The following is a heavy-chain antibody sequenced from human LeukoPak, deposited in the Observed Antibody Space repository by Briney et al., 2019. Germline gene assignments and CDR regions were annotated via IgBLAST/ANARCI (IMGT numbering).Heavy chain of an antibody. CDR3: ARDPYMYGGNPVGDY. V-gene: IGHV3-53*01. J-gene: IGHJ4*02. CDR2: IYSGGST. D-gene: IGHD4-23*01. CDR1: GFTFGDYA. Sequence: PGGSLRLSCTASGFTFGDYAMSWFRQAPGKGLEWVSVIYSGGSTYYADSVKGRFTISRDNSKNTLYLQMNSLRAEDTAVYYCARDPYMYGGNPVGDYWGQGTLVTVSS.